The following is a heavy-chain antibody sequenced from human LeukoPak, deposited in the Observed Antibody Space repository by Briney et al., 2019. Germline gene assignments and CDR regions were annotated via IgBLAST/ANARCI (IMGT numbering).Heavy chain of an antibody. J-gene: IGHJ6*04. Sequence: GGSLRLSCAASGFTISSYGMHWVRQDPRKGLEWVAVISYDGSNKYYADSVKGRFTISRDNSKNTLYLQMNSLRAEDTAVYYCSANLYVDTAMVVSYYGMDVWGKGTTVTVSS. D-gene: IGHD5-18*01. CDR1: GFTISSYG. CDR2: ISYDGSNK. V-gene: IGHV3-30*03. CDR3: SANLYVDTAMVVSYYGMDV.